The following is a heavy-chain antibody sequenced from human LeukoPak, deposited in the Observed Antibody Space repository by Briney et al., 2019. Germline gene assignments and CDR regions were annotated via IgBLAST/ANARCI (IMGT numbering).Heavy chain of an antibody. J-gene: IGHJ4*02. CDR2: ISSSGSTI. CDR3: ARDNGYYDSSGYLARFDY. V-gene: IGHV3-48*03. D-gene: IGHD3-22*01. CDR1: GFTFSSYE. Sequence: GGSLRLSCAASGFTFSSYEMNWVRQAPGKGLEWVSYISSSGSTIYYADSVEGRFTISRDNAKNSLYLQMNSLRAEDTAVYYCARDNGYYDSSGYLARFDYWGQGTLVTVSS.